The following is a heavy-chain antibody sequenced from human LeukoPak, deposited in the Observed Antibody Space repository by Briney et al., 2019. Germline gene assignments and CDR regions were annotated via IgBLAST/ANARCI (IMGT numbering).Heavy chain of an antibody. V-gene: IGHV3-48*03. D-gene: IGHD6-6*01. CDR3: ARGPSIAARYDAFDI. Sequence: GGSLRLSCAASEFTFTSYELNWVRQAPGKGLEWVSYIISSGNTIYYADSVKGRFTISRDNAKNSLYLQVISLRAEDTAVYYCARGPSIAARYDAFDIWGQGTMVTVS. CDR2: IISSGNTI. CDR1: EFTFTSYE. J-gene: IGHJ3*02.